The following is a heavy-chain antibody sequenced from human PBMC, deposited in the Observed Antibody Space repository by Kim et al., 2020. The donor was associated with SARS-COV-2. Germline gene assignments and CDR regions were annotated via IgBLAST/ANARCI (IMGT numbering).Heavy chain of an antibody. J-gene: IGHJ3*02. D-gene: IGHD3-3*01. CDR2: ISSTGRTI. Sequence: GGSLRLSCAASGFTFSSYRMNWVRQAPGKGLEWVSYISSTGRTIYYADSVKGRFTISRDNAKNSLYLQMNSLRADDTAVYYCARDKPHITIFGVVIGRFDICGAGKPVTVSS. CDR1: GFTFSSYR. V-gene: IGHV3-48*04. CDR3: ARDKPHITIFGVVIGRFDI.